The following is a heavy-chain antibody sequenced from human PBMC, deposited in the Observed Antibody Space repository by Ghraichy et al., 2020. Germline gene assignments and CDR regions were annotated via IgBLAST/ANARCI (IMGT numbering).Heavy chain of an antibody. Sequence: SETLSLTCTVSGGSISSSSYYWGWIRQPPGKGLEWIGSIYYSGSTYYNPSLKSRVTISVDTSKNQFSLKLSSVTAADTAVYYCARLGDTAMVTEDYWGQGTLVTVSS. CDR1: GGSISSSSYY. J-gene: IGHJ4*02. V-gene: IGHV4-39*01. CDR3: ARLGDTAMVTEDY. CDR2: IYYSGST. D-gene: IGHD5-18*01.